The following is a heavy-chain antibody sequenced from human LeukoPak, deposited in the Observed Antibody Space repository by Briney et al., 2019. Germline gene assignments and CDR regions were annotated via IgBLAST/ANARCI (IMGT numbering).Heavy chain of an antibody. CDR3: AKDAAEYGDYPNWFDP. CDR2: IRYDGSNK. J-gene: IGHJ5*02. CDR1: GFTFSSYG. D-gene: IGHD4-17*01. V-gene: IGHV3-30*02. Sequence: GGSLRLSCAASGFTFSSYGMHWVRQAPGKGLEWVAFIRYDGSNKYYADSVKGRFTISRDNSKNTLYLQMNSLRAEDTAVYYCAKDAAEYGDYPNWFDPWGQGTLVTVSS.